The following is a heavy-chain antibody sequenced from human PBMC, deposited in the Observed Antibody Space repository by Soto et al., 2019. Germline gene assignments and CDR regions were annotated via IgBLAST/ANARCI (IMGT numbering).Heavy chain of an antibody. CDR3: ARGWGAYDYGDYAPLFDY. J-gene: IGHJ4*02. D-gene: IGHD4-17*01. CDR2: INHSGST. Sequence: SETLSLTCAVSGYSISSGYYWGWIRQPPGKGLEWIGEINHSGSTNYNPSLKSRVTISVDTSKNQFSLKLSSVTAADTAVYYCARGWGAYDYGDYAPLFDYWGQGTLVTVLL. V-gene: IGHV4-38-2*01. CDR1: GYSISSGYY.